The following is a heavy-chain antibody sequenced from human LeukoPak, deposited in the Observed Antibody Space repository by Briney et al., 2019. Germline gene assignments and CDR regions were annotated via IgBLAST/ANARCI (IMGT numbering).Heavy chain of an antibody. Sequence: PGGSLRLSCAASGFTFSSYGMHWVRQAPGKGLEWLAVISYDGSNDYYAGSLKGRFTMSRDNSRNTLYLQIKSLRPDDTAVYYCARDAGGAFYWYFDLWGRGTQVTVSS. CDR1: GFTFSSYG. CDR3: ARDAGGAFYWYFDL. CDR2: ISYDGSND. D-gene: IGHD1-26*01. J-gene: IGHJ2*01. V-gene: IGHV3-30*19.